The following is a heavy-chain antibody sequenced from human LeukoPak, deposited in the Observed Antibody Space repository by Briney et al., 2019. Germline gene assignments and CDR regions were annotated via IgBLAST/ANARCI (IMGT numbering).Heavy chain of an antibody. Sequence: PGGSLRLSCAASGFTFNNYAMYWVRQAPGKGLEWVALISYDGSNKYYADSVKGRFTISRDNSKNTLYLQMNSLRAEDTAVYYCARDPLDSSGLMNWFDPWGQGTLVTVSS. V-gene: IGHV3-30-3*01. CDR2: ISYDGSNK. CDR1: GFTFNNYA. CDR3: ARDPLDSSGLMNWFDP. J-gene: IGHJ5*02. D-gene: IGHD3-22*01.